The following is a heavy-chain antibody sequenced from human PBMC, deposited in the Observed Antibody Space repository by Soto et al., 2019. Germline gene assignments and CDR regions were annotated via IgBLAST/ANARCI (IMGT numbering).Heavy chain of an antibody. D-gene: IGHD2-15*01. CDR2: IYYSGST. Sequence: SETLPLTCTVSGGSISSDYWSWILQPPGKGLEWIGYIYYSGSTNYNPSLKSRVTISVDTSKNQFSLKLSSVTAADTAVYYCARDQVLSCSGGSCYPYYYYGMDVWGQGTTVTVS. J-gene: IGHJ6*02. CDR3: ARDQVLSCSGGSCYPYYYYGMDV. CDR1: GGSISSDY. V-gene: IGHV4-59*01.